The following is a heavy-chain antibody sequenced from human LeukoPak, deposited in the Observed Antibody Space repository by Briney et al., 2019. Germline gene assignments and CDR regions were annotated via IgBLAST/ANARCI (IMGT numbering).Heavy chain of an antibody. J-gene: IGHJ4*02. Sequence: GGSLRLSCVASGFTFSNYWISWVRQAPGRGLEWVANINQDGSEEYYVDSAKGRFTISRDNTKNSLFVQMNSLRADDTAVYYCARGDAFSGDHWGQGTLVTVSS. CDR2: INQDGSEE. D-gene: IGHD2-2*01. V-gene: IGHV3-7*04. CDR3: ARGDAFSGDH. CDR1: GFTFSNYW.